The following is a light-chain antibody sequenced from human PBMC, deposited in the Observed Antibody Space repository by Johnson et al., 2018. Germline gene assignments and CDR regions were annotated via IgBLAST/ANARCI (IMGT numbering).Light chain of an antibody. V-gene: IGLV1-51*02. CDR1: SSNIGNNY. CDR3: RTWDSSLIAGNV. J-gene: IGLJ1*01. CDR2: ENN. Sequence: QSVLTQPPSVSAAPGQKVTISCSGSSSNIGNNYVSWYQQLPGTAPKLLIYENNKRPSGIPDLFSGSKSGTSATLGITGLQTGDEADYYCRTWDSSLIAGNVFGTGTKVTVL.